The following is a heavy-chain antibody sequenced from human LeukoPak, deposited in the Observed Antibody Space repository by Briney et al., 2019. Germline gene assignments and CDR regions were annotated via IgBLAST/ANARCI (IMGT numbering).Heavy chain of an antibody. V-gene: IGHV1-3*01. Sequence: ASVKVSCKAPGYTFTSYAMHWVRQAPGQRLEWMGWINAGNGNTKYSQKFQGRVTITRDTSASTAYMELSSLRSEDTAVYYCARDSSGWYYFDYWGQGTLVTVSS. CDR2: INAGNGNT. CDR3: ARDSSGWYYFDY. J-gene: IGHJ4*02. D-gene: IGHD6-19*01. CDR1: GYTFTSYA.